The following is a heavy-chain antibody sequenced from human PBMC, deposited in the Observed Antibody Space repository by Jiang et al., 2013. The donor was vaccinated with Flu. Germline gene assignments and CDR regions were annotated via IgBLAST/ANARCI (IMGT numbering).Heavy chain of an antibody. Sequence: SCKASGYTFTSYYMHWVRQAPGQGLEWMGIINPSGGSTSYAQKFQGRVTMTRDTSTSTVYMELSSLRSEDTAVYYCARGVGYCSGGSCYGVYWGQGTLVTVSS. D-gene: IGHD2-15*01. CDR3: ARGVGYCSGGSCYGVY. V-gene: IGHV1-46*01. CDR1: GYTFTSYY. J-gene: IGHJ4*02. CDR2: INPSGGST.